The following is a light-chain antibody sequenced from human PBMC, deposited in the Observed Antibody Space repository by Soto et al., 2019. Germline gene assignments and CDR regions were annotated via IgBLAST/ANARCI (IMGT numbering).Light chain of an antibody. CDR1: QSVRSN. V-gene: IGKV3-15*01. Sequence: EVVMTQSPATLSVSPGETATLSCRASQSVRSNLVWYQQKPGQAPRLLISGTSTRATGIPARFSGSGSGTDFTLTITTLQPEDFAIYYWQQYNNWPVTFGGGTKVEIK. CDR2: GTS. CDR3: QQYNNWPVT. J-gene: IGKJ4*01.